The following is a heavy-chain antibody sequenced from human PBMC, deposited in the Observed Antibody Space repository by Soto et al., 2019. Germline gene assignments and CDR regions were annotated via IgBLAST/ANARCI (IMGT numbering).Heavy chain of an antibody. J-gene: IGHJ5*02. CDR3: AREASVAALNWFDP. V-gene: IGHV3-30-3*01. Sequence: PXESLRLACAASGFTVSQYALNWVRQAPGKGLEWVAVILYDGTIEHYADSVKGRFTVSRDNSKNTVYLQMDSLTPEDTGVYYCAREASVAALNWFDPWGQGTLVTVPQ. D-gene: IGHD6-6*01. CDR2: ILYDGTIE. CDR1: GFTVSQYA.